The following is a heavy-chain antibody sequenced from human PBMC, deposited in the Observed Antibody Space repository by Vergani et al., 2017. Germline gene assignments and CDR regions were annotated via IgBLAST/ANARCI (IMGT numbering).Heavy chain of an antibody. J-gene: IGHJ5*02. D-gene: IGHD2-21*02. CDR3: ARHXDIVVVTPYNWFDP. V-gene: IGHV4-38-2*01. Sequence: QVQLQESGPGLVKPSETLSLTCAVSGYSISSGYYWGWIRQPPGKGLEWIGSIYHSGSTYYNPSLKSRVTISVDTSKNQCSLKLSSVTAADTAVYYCARHXDIVVVTPYNWFDPWGQGTLVTVSS. CDR2: IYHSGST. CDR1: GYSISSGYY.